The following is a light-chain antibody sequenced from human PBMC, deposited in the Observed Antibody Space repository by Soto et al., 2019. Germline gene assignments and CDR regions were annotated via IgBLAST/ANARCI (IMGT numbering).Light chain of an antibody. J-gene: IGKJ5*01. Sequence: EIVLTQSPGTLSLSPGERATLSCRASQSVSSSYVAWYQQKPGQAPRLLMYGASSRATGIPDRFSGSGSGTDFTLKINRVEAEDVGTYYCMQALQSLTFGQGTRLEIQ. V-gene: IGKV3-20*01. CDR2: GAS. CDR3: MQALQSLT. CDR1: QSVSSSY.